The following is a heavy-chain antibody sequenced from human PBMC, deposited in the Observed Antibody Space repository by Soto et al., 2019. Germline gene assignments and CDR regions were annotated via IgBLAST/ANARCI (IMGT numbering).Heavy chain of an antibody. CDR2: IYYSGST. CDR3: TRAERFPRSWFDP. CDR1: GDSISSGSYY. V-gene: IGHV4-39*01. J-gene: IGHJ5*02. Sequence: SLTCTVSGDSISSGSYYWGWIRQSPGKGLEWIGSIYYSGSTYHNPSLKSRVTMSVDTSKNQFSLKMTSVTAADTAMYFCTRAERFPRSWFDPWGQGTQVTVSS. D-gene: IGHD3-10*01.